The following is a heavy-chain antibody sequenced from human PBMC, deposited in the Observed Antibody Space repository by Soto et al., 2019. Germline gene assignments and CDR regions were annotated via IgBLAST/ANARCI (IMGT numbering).Heavy chain of an antibody. CDR2: IYHFGTT. CDR3: ARQQMRQPFRFDY. Sequence: QVQLQESGPGLVKPSETLSLTCNVSGGTLATGNYHWSWIRQPPGKGLEWIGYIYHFGTTNYNPSLSSRVTMSLDMSKNQFSLKMTSVTAADTAVYYCARQQMRQPFRFDYWGQGTLVTVSS. D-gene: IGHD6-13*01. V-gene: IGHV4-61*01. J-gene: IGHJ4*02. CDR1: GGTLATGNYH.